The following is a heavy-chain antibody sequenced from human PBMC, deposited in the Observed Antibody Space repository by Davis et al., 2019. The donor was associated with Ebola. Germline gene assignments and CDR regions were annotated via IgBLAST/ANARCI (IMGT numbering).Heavy chain of an antibody. CDR1: GFTFSSYA. J-gene: IGHJ4*02. CDR2: ISYDGSNK. V-gene: IGHV3-30-3*02. CDR3: AKRRDYYGSYFDY. D-gene: IGHD3-10*01. Sequence: GESLKISCAASGFTFSSYAMHWVRQAPGKGLEWVAVISYDGSNKYYADSVKGRFTISRDNSKNTLYLQMNSLRAEDTAVYYCAKRRDYYGSYFDYWGQGTLVTVSS.